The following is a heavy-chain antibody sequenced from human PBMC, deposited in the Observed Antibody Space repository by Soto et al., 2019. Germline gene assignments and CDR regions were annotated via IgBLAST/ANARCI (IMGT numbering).Heavy chain of an antibody. J-gene: IGHJ6*02. D-gene: IGHD1-26*01. CDR3: ARLRVGATSYYYGMDV. Sequence: GESLKISCKGSGYSFTSYWIGWVRQMPGKGLEWMGIIYPGDSDTRYSPSFQGQVTISADKSISTAYLQWSSLKASDTAMYYCARLRVGATSYYYGMDVWGQGPTVTVSS. V-gene: IGHV5-51*01. CDR2: IYPGDSDT. CDR1: GYSFTSYW.